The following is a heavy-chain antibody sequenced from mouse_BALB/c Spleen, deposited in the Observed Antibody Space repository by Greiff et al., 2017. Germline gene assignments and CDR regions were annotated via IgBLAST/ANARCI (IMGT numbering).Heavy chain of an antibody. D-gene: IGHD2-4*01. CDR3: ARTGDGITTKSFAY. V-gene: IGHV1-7*01. Sequence: VKLLESGAELAKPGASVKMSCKASGYTFTSYWMHWVKQRPGQGLEWIGYINPSTRYTEYNQKFKDKATLTADKSSSTAYMQLSSLTSEDSAVYYCARTGDGITTKSFAYWGQGTLVTVSA. CDR1: GYTFTSYW. J-gene: IGHJ3*01. CDR2: INPSTRYT.